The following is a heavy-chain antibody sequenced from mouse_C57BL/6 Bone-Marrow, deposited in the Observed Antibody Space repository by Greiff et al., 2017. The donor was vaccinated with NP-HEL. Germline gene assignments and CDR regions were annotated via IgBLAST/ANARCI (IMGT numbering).Heavy chain of an antibody. CDR3: ARGDGSSPAWFAY. Sequence: VQLVESGTVLARPGASVKMSCKASGYAFSSSWMNWVKQRPGKGLEWIGRIYPGDGDTNYNGKFKGKATLTADKSSSTAYMQLSSLTSEDSAVYFCARGDGSSPAWFAYWGQGTLVTVSA. D-gene: IGHD1-1*01. CDR2: IYPGDGDT. J-gene: IGHJ3*01. V-gene: IGHV1-82*01. CDR1: GYAFSSSW.